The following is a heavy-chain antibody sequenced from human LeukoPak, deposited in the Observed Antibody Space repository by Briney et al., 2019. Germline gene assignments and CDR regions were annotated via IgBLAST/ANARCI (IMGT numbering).Heavy chain of an antibody. V-gene: IGHV4-61*01. J-gene: IGHJ6*02. CDR1: GGSVSSGNFY. CDR3: AREGRFGNGMDV. CDR2: IYYSGST. Sequence: SETLSLTCTVSGGSVSSGNFYWSWIRQPPGKGLEWIGYIYYSGSTSYNPSLKSRVTISVDTSKNQFSLKLSSVTAADTAMYYCAREGRFGNGMDVWGQGTTVTVSS. D-gene: IGHD3-10*01.